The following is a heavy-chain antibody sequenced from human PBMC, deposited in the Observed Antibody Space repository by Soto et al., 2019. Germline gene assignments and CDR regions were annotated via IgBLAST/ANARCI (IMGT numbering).Heavy chain of an antibody. CDR1: GFTFSNFG. Sequence: QVQVVESGGGVVQPGRSLKLSCAASGFTFSNFGMHWVRQAPGKGLEWVAVIWHDGKEKYYADSAKGRSTISRDKSKNTLYLQMNSLRAEDTAVYYCARDPGQDEAMDYWGQGTLVTVSS. V-gene: IGHV3-33*01. CDR3: ARDPGQDEAMDY. CDR2: IWHDGKEK. J-gene: IGHJ4*02.